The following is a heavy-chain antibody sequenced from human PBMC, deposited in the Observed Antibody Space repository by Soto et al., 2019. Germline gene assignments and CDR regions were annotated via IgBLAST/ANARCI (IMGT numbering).Heavy chain of an antibody. CDR1: GFTFSSYE. V-gene: IGHV3-48*03. Sequence: GGSLRLSCAASGFTFSSYEMNWVRQAPGKGLEWVSYISSSGSTIYYADSVKGRFTISRDNAKNSLYLQMNSLRAEDTAVYYCARDRNYDFWSGYSYGMDVWGQGSTVTV. D-gene: IGHD3-3*01. CDR2: ISSSGSTI. CDR3: ARDRNYDFWSGYSYGMDV. J-gene: IGHJ6*02.